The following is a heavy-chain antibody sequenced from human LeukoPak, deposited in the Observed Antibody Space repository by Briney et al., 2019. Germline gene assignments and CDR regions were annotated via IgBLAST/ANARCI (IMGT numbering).Heavy chain of an antibody. V-gene: IGHV3-48*03. CDR3: GRDGIAAAGTKGLAY. CDR2: ISSSGSTI. D-gene: IGHD6-13*01. Sequence: PGGSLRLSRAASGFTFSSYEMNWVRQAPGKGLEWVSYISSSGSTIYYADSVKGRFTISRDNAKNSLYLQMNSLRAEDTAVYYCGRDGIAAAGTKGLAYWGQGTLVTVSS. J-gene: IGHJ4*02. CDR1: GFTFSSYE.